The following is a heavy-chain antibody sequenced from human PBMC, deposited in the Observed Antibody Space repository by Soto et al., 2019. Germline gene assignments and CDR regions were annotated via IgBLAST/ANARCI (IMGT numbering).Heavy chain of an antibody. D-gene: IGHD6-13*01. Sequence: SETLSLTCAVYGGSFSGYYWSWILQPPGKGLEWIGEINHSGSTNYNPSLKSRVTISVDTSKNQFSLKLSSVTAADTAVYYCARDGAAAGTVRIDYWGQGTLVTVSS. CDR2: INHSGST. V-gene: IGHV4-34*01. CDR1: GGSFSGYY. CDR3: ARDGAAAGTVRIDY. J-gene: IGHJ4*02.